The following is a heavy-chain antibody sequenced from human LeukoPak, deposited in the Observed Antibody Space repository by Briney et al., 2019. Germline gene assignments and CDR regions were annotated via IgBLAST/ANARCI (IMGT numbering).Heavy chain of an antibody. V-gene: IGHV4-38-2*02. J-gene: IGHJ6*03. CDR3: ARGGDGKGSSSWYGANYYYYMDV. CDR1: GYSISSGYY. Sequence: SETLSLTCTVSGYSISSGYYWGWIRQPPGKGLEWIGSIYHSGSTNYNPSLKSRVTISVDTSKNQFSLKLSSVTAADTAVYYCARGGDGKGSSSWYGANYYYYMDVWGKGTTVTVSS. D-gene: IGHD6-13*01. CDR2: IYHSGST.